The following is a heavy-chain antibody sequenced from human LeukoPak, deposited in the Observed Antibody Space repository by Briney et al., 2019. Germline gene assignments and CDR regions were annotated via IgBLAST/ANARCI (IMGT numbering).Heavy chain of an antibody. CDR3: ARGQVPAARGYNWFDP. D-gene: IGHD2-2*01. CDR2: INARGDT. CDR1: GWSFNDHY. Sequence: SETLSLTCAVYGWSFNDHYWNWIRQPPGKGLEWIGEINARGDTNFNPSLKSRVTISVDTSKNQFSLTLRSMIAADTAVYYCARGQVPAARGYNWFDPWGQGTLVTVSA. J-gene: IGHJ5*02. V-gene: IGHV4-34*01.